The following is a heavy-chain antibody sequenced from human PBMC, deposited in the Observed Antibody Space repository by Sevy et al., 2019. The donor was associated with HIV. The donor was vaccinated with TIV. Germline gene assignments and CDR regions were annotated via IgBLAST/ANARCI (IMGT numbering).Heavy chain of an antibody. Sequence: GGSLRLSCAASGFTVSSSYMPWVRQAPGKGLEWVSVIYSGGSTYYADSVKGRFTIARDNSKKTLYLQMNSLRAEDTAVYYCARLAVAGGLDAFDIWGQGTMVTVSS. D-gene: IGHD6-19*01. CDR2: IYSGGST. CDR3: ARLAVAGGLDAFDI. V-gene: IGHV3-53*01. J-gene: IGHJ3*02. CDR1: GFTVSSSY.